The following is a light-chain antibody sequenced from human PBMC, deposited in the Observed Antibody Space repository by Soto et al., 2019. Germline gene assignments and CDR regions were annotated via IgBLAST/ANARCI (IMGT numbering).Light chain of an antibody. CDR2: GAS. CDR1: QSVSSSY. CDR3: QQYGSSPPYT. V-gene: IGKV3-20*01. J-gene: IGKJ2*01. Sequence: EIVLTQSPGTLSLSPGERATLSCRASQSVSSSYLAWYQQKPGQAPRLLIYGASSTATGIPDRFSGSGSGTDFPLTISRLEAEDFVVYYCQQYGSSPPYTFGQGTKLEIK.